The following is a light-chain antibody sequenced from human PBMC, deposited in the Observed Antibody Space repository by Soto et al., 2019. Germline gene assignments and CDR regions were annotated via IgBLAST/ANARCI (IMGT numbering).Light chain of an antibody. Sequence: QSVLTQPSSVSGSPGQSVTISCTGTSSDVGGYDSVSWYQQHPGKAPKVMIFDVTKRPSGVPDRFSGSKSANTASLTISGLQAEDEADYYCCSYAGTYTYVFGTGTKVTVL. CDR3: CSYAGTYTYV. CDR1: SSDVGGYDS. V-gene: IGLV2-11*01. J-gene: IGLJ1*01. CDR2: DVT.